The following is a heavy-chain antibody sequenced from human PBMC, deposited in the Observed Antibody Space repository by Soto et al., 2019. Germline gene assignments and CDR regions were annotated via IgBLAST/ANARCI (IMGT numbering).Heavy chain of an antibody. CDR1: GGSISSSSYY. D-gene: IGHD3-16*01. V-gene: IGHV4-39*07. J-gene: IGHJ4*02. CDR3: ARSGHTFAAVI. CDR2: IYYSGST. Sequence: PSETLSLTCTVSGGSISSSSYYWGWIRQPPGKGLEWIGSIYYSGSTYYNPSLKSRVTISVDTSKNQFSLKLSSVTAADTAIYYCARSGHTFAAVIWGQGMLVTVSS.